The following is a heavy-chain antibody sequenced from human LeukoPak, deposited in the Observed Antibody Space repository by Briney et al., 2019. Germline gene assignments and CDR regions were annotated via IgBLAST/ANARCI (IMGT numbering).Heavy chain of an antibody. CDR1: GFTFSNYA. CDR3: AKDDPSGNDAFDI. J-gene: IGHJ3*02. Sequence: GGSLRLSCAASGFTFSNYAMSWVRQTPGKGLEWVSGISSSGTSTNHADSVKGRFTISRDNSKNTLYLQMNRLRAEDTAVYYCAKDDPSGNDAFDIWGQGTMVTVSS. D-gene: IGHD1-26*01. CDR2: ISSSGTST. V-gene: IGHV3-23*01.